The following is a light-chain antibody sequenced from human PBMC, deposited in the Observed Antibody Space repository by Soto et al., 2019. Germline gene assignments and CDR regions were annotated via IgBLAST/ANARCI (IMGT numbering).Light chain of an antibody. CDR2: TSS. CDR1: QTINKY. Sequence: DIQMTQFPSSLSASVGDRVTITCRASQTINKYLNWYQQKPGKAPKLLIYTSSTLASGVPSRFSGSRPGTNFTLTISSLQAEDFATYYCQQSYNIPQTFGQGTKVDIK. CDR3: QQSYNIPQT. V-gene: IGKV1-39*01. J-gene: IGKJ1*01.